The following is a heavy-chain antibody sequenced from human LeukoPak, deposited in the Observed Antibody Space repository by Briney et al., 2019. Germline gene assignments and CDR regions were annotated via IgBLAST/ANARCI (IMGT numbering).Heavy chain of an antibody. V-gene: IGHV3-23*01. CDR3: VRGEVAVQYYFES. J-gene: IGHJ4*02. Sequence: GGSLTLSCAASGFTITNYAMSWVRQGPGKGLECVSGLSTSPRYADSVRGRFIVSRDHSRNTFSLKMNSLRAEDTAVYYCVRGEVAVQYYFESWGQGTLVTVSS. CDR1: GFTITNYA. D-gene: IGHD3-22*01. CDR2: LSTSPR.